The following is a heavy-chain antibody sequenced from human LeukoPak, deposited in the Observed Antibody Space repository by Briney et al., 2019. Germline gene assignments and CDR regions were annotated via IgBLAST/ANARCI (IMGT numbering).Heavy chain of an antibody. CDR1: GYTFTGYY. V-gene: IGHV1-2*02. Sequence: GASVKVSCKASGYTFTGYYMHWVRQAPGQGLEWMGWINPNSGGTNYAQKFQGRVTMTRGTSISTAYMELSRLRSDDTAVYYCARGRNGYSSGWYVAGYWGQGTLVTVSS. D-gene: IGHD6-19*01. CDR2: INPNSGGT. CDR3: ARGRNGYSSGWYVAGY. J-gene: IGHJ4*02.